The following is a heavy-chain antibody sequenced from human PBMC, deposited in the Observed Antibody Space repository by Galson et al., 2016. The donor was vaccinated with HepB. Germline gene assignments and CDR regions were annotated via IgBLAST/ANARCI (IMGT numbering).Heavy chain of an antibody. CDR2: VYASGSS. CDR1: GGALNIGTYY. CDR3: AMTMAVPDFYVDN. Sequence: TLSLTCTVSGGALNIGTYYWSWIRQPAGKALEWIGRVYASGSSHYNPSLKSRVTMSVDTSKSQFYLRLTSVTAADTAVYYCAMTMAVPDFYVDNWGQGTRLAVSS. D-gene: IGHD2-21*02. V-gene: IGHV4-61*02. J-gene: IGHJ4*02.